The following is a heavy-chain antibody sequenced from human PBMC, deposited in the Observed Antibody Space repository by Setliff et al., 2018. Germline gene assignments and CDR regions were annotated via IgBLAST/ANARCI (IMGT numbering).Heavy chain of an antibody. CDR3: AKDGVGAKYYFDY. CDR1: GYTLTELS. Sequence: GASVKVSCKVSGYTLTELSMHWVRQAPGKGLEWMGRINPNSGGTNYAQKFQGRVTMTRDTSISTAYMELSRLRSDDTAVYYCAKDGVGAKYYFDYWGQGTLVTVSS. CDR2: INPNSGGT. J-gene: IGHJ4*02. D-gene: IGHD1-26*01. V-gene: IGHV1-2*06.